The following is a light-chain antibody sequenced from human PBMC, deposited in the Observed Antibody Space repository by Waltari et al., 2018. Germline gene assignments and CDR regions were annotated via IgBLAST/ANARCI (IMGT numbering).Light chain of an antibody. Sequence: DVQMTQSPSSLSASVGDRVSITCRASQAMNHYLAWYQQKPGKPPQLLIDATSILQSGVPSRFSGSGSGTDFTLTISSLQPDDVATYYCQKYDGAPWTFGQGTKLEIK. J-gene: IGKJ1*01. CDR2: ATS. CDR3: QKYDGAPWT. CDR1: QAMNHY. V-gene: IGKV1-27*01.